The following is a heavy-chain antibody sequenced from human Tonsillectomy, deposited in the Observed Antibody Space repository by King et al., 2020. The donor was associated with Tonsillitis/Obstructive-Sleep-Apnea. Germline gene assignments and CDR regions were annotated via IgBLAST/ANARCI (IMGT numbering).Heavy chain of an antibody. CDR3: AKDAYSSAWYADY. CDR1: GFTFDDYA. J-gene: IGHJ4*02. Sequence: QLVQSGGGLVQPGGSLRLSCAASGFTFDDYAMHWVRQAPGKGLEWVSGISWNSAGIGYADSVKGRFTISRDNAKNSLYLQMNSLRAEDTALYYCAKDAYSSAWYADYWGQGTLVTVSS. CDR2: ISWNSAGI. D-gene: IGHD6-19*01. V-gene: IGHV3-9*01.